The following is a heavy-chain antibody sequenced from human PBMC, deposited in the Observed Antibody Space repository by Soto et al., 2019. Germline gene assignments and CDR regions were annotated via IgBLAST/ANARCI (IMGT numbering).Heavy chain of an antibody. Sequence: ASVKVSSKASGYTFTSYGISRVRQAPAQGLQWMGWISGNNGDTKYAQKFQGRVSMTTDTSTNTVYMELSSLRADDTAVYFCARQAVGSVQSDDGMEVWGQGTTVTVSS. V-gene: IGHV1-18*01. CDR1: GYTFTSYG. J-gene: IGHJ6*02. CDR3: ARQAVGSVQSDDGMEV. CDR2: ISGNNGDT. D-gene: IGHD2-15*01.